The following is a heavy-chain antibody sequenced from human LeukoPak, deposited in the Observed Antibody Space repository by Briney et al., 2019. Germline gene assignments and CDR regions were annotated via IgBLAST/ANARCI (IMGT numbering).Heavy chain of an antibody. J-gene: IGHJ6*03. V-gene: IGHV5-51*01. D-gene: IGHD2-2*01. CDR3: ARVVVPAADEYYMDV. CDR2: IYPGDSDT. CDR1: GYSFTSYW. Sequence: GESLKISCKGSGYSFTSYWIGWVRQMPGKGLEWMGIIYPGDSDTRYSPAFQGRVTISADKSISTAYLQWSSLKASDTAMYYCARVVVPAADEYYMDVWGKGTTVTVSS.